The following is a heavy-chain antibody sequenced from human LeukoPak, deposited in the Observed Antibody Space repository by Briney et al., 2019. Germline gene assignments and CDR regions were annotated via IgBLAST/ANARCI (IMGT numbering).Heavy chain of an antibody. D-gene: IGHD5-18*01. Sequence: GGSLRLSCAASGFTFSSYGMAWVRQAPGKGLEWVSAIAGSDTATYYADSVKGRFTISRDHSKNTLSLQMNSLRAEDTAVYYCASWSNSYGYSYYFDYWGQGTLVTVSS. CDR3: ASWSNSYGYSYYFDY. CDR1: GFTFSSYG. CDR2: IAGSDTAT. J-gene: IGHJ4*02. V-gene: IGHV3-23*01.